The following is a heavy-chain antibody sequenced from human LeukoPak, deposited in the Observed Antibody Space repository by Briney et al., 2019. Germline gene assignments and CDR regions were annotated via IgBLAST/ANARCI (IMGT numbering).Heavy chain of an antibody. J-gene: IGHJ4*02. D-gene: IGHD2-21*01. V-gene: IGHV1-18*01. CDR2: INTYKGDT. CDR3: AREFGHCYGNNCFYFFDT. CDR1: GYTLTNYN. Sequence: ASVKVSCKASGYTLTNYNITWVRQAPGQGLEWMGCINTYKGDTLYAQKFQGRVTMTADTSTNTAYMELRSLRFDDTAVYYCAREFGHCYGNNCFYFFDTWGQGFRVTVSS.